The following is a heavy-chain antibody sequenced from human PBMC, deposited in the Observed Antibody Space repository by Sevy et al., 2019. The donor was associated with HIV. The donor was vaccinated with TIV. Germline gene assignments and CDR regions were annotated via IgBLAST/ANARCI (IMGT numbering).Heavy chain of an antibody. D-gene: IGHD3-22*01. V-gene: IGHV3-9*01. CDR3: AKANYYDVLQE. CDR2: LSWNSGNI. Sequence: GGSLRLSCAASGFTFDDYAMHWVRQAPGKGLEWVSGLSWNSGNIAYVYSVKGRFTISRDNAKNSLYLQMNSLTPEDTALYYCAKANYYDVLQEWGQGTLVTVSS. CDR1: GFTFDDYA. J-gene: IGHJ1*01.